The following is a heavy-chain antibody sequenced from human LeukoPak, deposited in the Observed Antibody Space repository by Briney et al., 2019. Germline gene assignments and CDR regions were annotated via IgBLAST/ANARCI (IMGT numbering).Heavy chain of an antibody. J-gene: IGHJ6*03. CDR1: GGSISSYF. D-gene: IGHD6-6*01. Sequence: SETLSLTCTVSGGSISSYFWSWIRQPPGKGLEWIGYIYSSGSTNYNPSLKSRVTISVDMSKNQFSLKLSSVTAADTAVYYCARGRQLADYYYYYMDVWGKGTTVTVSS. CDR3: ARGRQLADYYYYYMDV. V-gene: IGHV4-59*01. CDR2: IYSSGST.